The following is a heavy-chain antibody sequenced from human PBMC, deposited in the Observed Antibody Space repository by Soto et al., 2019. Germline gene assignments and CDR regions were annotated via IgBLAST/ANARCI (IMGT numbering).Heavy chain of an antibody. D-gene: IGHD2-21*02. CDR1: GGTFSRYA. CDR3: ARGAHPYCGGDCYSDY. J-gene: IGHJ4*02. Sequence: QVQLVQSGAEVKKPGSSVKVSCKASGGTFSRYALSWVRQAPGQGLAWMGGIIPIFGTANYAQKFQGRVTITADESTSTAYMELSSLRSDDTAVYYCARGAHPYCGGDCYSDYWGQGTLVTVSS. CDR2: IIPIFGTA. V-gene: IGHV1-69*12.